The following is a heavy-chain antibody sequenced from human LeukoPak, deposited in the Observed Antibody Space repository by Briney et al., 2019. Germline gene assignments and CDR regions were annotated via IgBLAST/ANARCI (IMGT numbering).Heavy chain of an antibody. J-gene: IGHJ6*02. D-gene: IGHD2-8*01. CDR3: ARAVYCTNGVCPRYIHGMDV. Sequence: ASVKVSCKASGYTFTSYDINWVRQATGQGLEWMGWMNPNSGNTGYAQKFQGRVTMTRNTSISTAYMELSSLRSEDTAVYYCARAVYCTNGVCPRYIHGMDVWGQGTTVTVSS. V-gene: IGHV1-8*01. CDR1: GYTFTSYD. CDR2: MNPNSGNT.